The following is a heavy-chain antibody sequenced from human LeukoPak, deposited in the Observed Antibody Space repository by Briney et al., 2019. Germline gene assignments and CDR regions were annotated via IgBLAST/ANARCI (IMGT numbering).Heavy chain of an antibody. D-gene: IGHD3-10*01. V-gene: IGHV1-18*01. Sequence: ASVKVSCKASGYTFTSYGISWVRQAPGQGLEWMGWISAYNGNTNYAQKLQGRVTMTTDTSTSTAYMELRSLRSDDTAVYYCARLMVRGVNLYYFDYWGQGTLVTVSS. J-gene: IGHJ4*02. CDR1: GYTFTSYG. CDR3: ARLMVRGVNLYYFDY. CDR2: ISAYNGNT.